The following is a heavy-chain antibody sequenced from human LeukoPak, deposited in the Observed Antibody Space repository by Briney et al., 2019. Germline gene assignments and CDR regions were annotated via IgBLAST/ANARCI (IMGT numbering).Heavy chain of an antibody. CDR3: ARDSGEDSGYYTYPSY. Sequence: GRSLRLSCAASGFTFSRYAMHWVRQAPGKGLEWVAIIPYDGRNKYYTDSVKGRFTISRDNSENTLYLQMTSLRAEDTAVYYCARDSGEDSGYYTYPSYWGQGTLLTVSS. J-gene: IGHJ4*02. CDR1: GFTFSRYA. CDR2: IPYDGRNK. V-gene: IGHV3-30*04. D-gene: IGHD3-3*01.